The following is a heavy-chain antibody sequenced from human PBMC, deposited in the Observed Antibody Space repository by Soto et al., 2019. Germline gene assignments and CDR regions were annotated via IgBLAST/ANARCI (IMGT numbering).Heavy chain of an antibody. D-gene: IGHD2-2*02. Sequence: RLSCAASGFTFRAYLMSWVRQAPGKGLDWVANINQDGSVEYYADSVKGRFTISRDNSKNTLYLQMNSLRAEDTAVYYCASLGYCSSTSCYMGYYGMDVWGQGTTVTVSS. CDR2: INQDGSVE. V-gene: IGHV3-7*03. CDR1: GFTFRAYL. CDR3: ASLGYCSSTSCYMGYYGMDV. J-gene: IGHJ6*02.